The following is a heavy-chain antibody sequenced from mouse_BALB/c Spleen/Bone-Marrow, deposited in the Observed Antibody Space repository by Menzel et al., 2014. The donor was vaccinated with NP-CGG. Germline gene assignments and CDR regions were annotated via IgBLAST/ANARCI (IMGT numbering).Heavy chain of an antibody. CDR2: ISSGSSTI. CDR3: TRGGNWDDFDY. V-gene: IGHV5-17*02. CDR1: GFTFSSFG. Sequence: DVKLVESGEGLVQPGGSRKLSCAASGFTFSSFGMHWVRQAPEKGLEWVAYISSGSSTIFYADTLKGRFTVSRDNPKNTLFLQMTSLRSEDTAMYYCTRGGNWDDFDYWGQGTTLTVSS. D-gene: IGHD4-1*01. J-gene: IGHJ2*01.